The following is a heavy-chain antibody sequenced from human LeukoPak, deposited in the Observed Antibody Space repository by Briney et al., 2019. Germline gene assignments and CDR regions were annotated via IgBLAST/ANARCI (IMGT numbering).Heavy chain of an antibody. Sequence: SVTVSCKASGGTFSSYAISWVRQAPGQGLEWMGGIIPIFGTANYAQKFQGRVTMTTDTSTSTAYMELRSLRSDDTAVYYCARDYSSGWPNFDYWGQGTLVTVSS. CDR2: IIPIFGTA. D-gene: IGHD6-19*01. CDR3: ARDYSSGWPNFDY. CDR1: GGTFSSYA. J-gene: IGHJ4*02. V-gene: IGHV1-69*05.